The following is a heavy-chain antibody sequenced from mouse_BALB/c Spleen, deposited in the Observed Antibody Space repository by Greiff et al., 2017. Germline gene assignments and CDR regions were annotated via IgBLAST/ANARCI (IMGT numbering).Heavy chain of an antibody. Sequence: QVQLQQSGAELMKPGASVKISCKATGYTFSSYWIEWVKQRPGHGLEWIGEILPGSGSTNYNEKFKGKATFTADTSSNTAYMQLSSLTTEDSAVYYCARRAYGYDVVLFDYWGQGTTLTVSS. CDR1: GYTFSSYW. V-gene: IGHV1-9*01. D-gene: IGHD2-2*01. CDR3: ARRAYGYDVVLFDY. CDR2: ILPGSGST. J-gene: IGHJ2*01.